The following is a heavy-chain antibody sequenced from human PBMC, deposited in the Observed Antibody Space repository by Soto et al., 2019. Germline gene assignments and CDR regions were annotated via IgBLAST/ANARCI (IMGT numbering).Heavy chain of an antibody. CDR1: GFTFSSYG. D-gene: IGHD2-2*01. CDR2: IWYDGSNK. Sequence: GSLRLSCAASGFTFSSYGMHWVRQAPGKGLEWVAVIWYDGSNKYYADSVKGRFTISRDNSKNTLYLQMNSLRAEDTAVYYCATALYASAPPRLFDPWGQGTLVTVSS. V-gene: IGHV3-30*02. CDR3: ATALYASAPPRLFDP. J-gene: IGHJ5*02.